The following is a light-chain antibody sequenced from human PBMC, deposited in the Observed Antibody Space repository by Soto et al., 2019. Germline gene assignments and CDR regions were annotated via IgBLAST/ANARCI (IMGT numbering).Light chain of an antibody. V-gene: IGKV3D-15*01. CDR1: QSVGSD. CDR3: QHYNNWPPMYT. Sequence: EIVMTQSPATLSVSPGERATLSCRASQSVGSDLAWYQQKPGQAPRLVIYDIFTRATGIPARFSGSGSGTGFTLTISSLQSEDSAVYYCQHYNNWPPMYTFGQGTKLEI. J-gene: IGKJ2*01. CDR2: DIF.